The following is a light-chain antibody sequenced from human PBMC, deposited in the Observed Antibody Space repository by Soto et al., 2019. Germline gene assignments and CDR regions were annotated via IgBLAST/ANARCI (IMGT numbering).Light chain of an antibody. Sequence: IVLTQSPGTLSSSPGERATLSCRASQTVNNNYVAWYQQKPGQAPRLLIYGASSRATGIPDRFSGSGSGTDFTLTISRLEPEDFAVYYCQQYGSSFTFGPGTKVDIK. J-gene: IGKJ3*01. CDR3: QQYGSSFT. V-gene: IGKV3-20*01. CDR1: QTVNNNY. CDR2: GAS.